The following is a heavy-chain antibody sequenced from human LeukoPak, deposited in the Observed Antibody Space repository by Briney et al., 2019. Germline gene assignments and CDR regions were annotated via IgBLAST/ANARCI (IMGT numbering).Heavy chain of an antibody. J-gene: IGHJ6*03. V-gene: IGHV4-4*07. CDR3: ASGPFPGYYYYYYYMDV. CDR1: GGSISSYY. CDR2: IYTSGST. D-gene: IGHD5-18*01. Sequence: SETLSLTCTVSGGSISSYYWSWIRQPAGKGLEWIGRIYTSGSTNYNPSLKSRVTMSADTSKNQFSLKLSSVTAADTAVYYCASGPFPGYYYYYYYMDVWGKGTTVTVSS.